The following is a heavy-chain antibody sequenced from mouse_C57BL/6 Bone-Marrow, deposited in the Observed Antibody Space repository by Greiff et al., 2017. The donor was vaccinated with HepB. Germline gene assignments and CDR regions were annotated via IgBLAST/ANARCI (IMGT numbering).Heavy chain of an antibody. Sequence: VHVKQSGAELVRPGASVKLSCTASGFNIKDDYMHWVKQRPEQGLEWIGWIDPENGDTEYASKFQGKATITADTSSNTAYLQLSSLTSEDTAVYYCTTGWLDAYWGQGTLVTVSA. V-gene: IGHV14-4*01. CDR2: IDPENGDT. D-gene: IGHD2-3*01. CDR1: GFNIKDDY. CDR3: TTGWLDAY. J-gene: IGHJ3*01.